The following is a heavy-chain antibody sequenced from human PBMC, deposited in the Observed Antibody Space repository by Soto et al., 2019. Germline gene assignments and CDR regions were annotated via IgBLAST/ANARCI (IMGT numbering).Heavy chain of an antibody. CDR3: AHRSRGYAYYFDQ. D-gene: IGHD5-12*01. CDR1: GFSLTTRGVA. Sequence: QITLKESGPALVRPTQTLTLTCSFSGFSLTTRGVAVGWIRQPPGKALEWLALIFWDDNKWYSPSLRSRPPTTXDXXTNQVVLTTTNMDPADTATYYCAHRSRGYAYYFDQWGQGTLVTVSS. CDR2: IFWDDNK. J-gene: IGHJ4*02. V-gene: IGHV2-5*02.